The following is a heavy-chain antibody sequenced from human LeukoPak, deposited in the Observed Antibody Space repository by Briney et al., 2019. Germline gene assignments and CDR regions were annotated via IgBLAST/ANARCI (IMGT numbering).Heavy chain of an antibody. V-gene: IGHV1-46*01. CDR3: ARSYGCSGGSCYSTPEIGSAFDI. CDR2: INPSGGST. J-gene: IGHJ3*02. CDR1: GYTFTSYY. Sequence: ASVKVSCKASGYTFTSYYMHWVRQAPGQGLEWMGIINPSGGSTSYAQKFQGRVTMTRDTSTSTVYMELSSLRSEDTAVYYCARSYGCSGGSCYSTPEIGSAFDIWGQGTMATVSS. D-gene: IGHD2-15*01.